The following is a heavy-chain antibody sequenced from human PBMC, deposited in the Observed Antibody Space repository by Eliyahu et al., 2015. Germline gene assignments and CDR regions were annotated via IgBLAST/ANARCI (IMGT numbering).Heavy chain of an antibody. Sequence: EVQLVESGGGLVKPGGSLRLSCAASGFTFSRYNMNWVRQAPGKGLEWVSSISSGSTYKYYADSVKGRFTISRDNAKNSLYLQMNSLRAEDTAVYYCARSHLTTNGLTDYYYGMDVWGQGTTVTVSS. CDR1: GFTFSRYN. V-gene: IGHV3-21*01. CDR3: ARSHLTTNGLTDYYYGMDV. D-gene: IGHD2-8*01. J-gene: IGHJ6*02. CDR2: ISSGSTYK.